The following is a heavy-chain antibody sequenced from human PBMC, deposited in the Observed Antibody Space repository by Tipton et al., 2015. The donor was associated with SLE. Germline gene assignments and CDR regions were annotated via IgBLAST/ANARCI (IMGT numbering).Heavy chain of an antibody. CDR2: VSPSGGS. V-gene: IGHV4-4*07. Sequence: TLSLTCTVSGGSLNNHFCSWFRQSAGKGLEWIGRVSPSGGSNYNPSLKSRVTMSVDTSKKQFSLKLTAVTAADTAVYYCARYNSPSWFDPWGQGTLVTVSS. D-gene: IGHD6-19*01. J-gene: IGHJ5*02. CDR1: GGSLNNHF. CDR3: ARYNSPSWFDP.